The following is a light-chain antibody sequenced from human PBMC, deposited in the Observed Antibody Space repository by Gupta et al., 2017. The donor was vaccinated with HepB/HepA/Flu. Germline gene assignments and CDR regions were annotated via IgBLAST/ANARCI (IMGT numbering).Light chain of an antibody. J-gene: IGLJ2*01. CDR1: SSDVGGYSY. CDR2: DVN. CDR3: SSYRSGNSVV. V-gene: IGLV2-14*01. Sequence: QSALTQPASVSGSPGQSITISCTGASSDVGGYSYVSWYQQHPGKAPKVLICDVNHRPSGVSNRFSGSKSGNTASLTISGLQAEDEADYYCSSYRSGNSVVFGGGTKLTVL.